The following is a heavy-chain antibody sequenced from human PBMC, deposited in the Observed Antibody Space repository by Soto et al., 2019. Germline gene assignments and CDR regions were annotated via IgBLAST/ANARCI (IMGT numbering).Heavy chain of an antibody. CDR2: INYSGST. V-gene: IGHV4-31*02. Sequence: SETLSLTCIVSGGSITSGGHYWTWTRQHPGKGLEWIGYINYSGSTYYNPSLKSRVTISVDTSKNHFSLKLSTVTAADSAVYYCARLHYDNSGWTYLFDPWGQGTLVT. D-gene: IGHD3-22*01. CDR3: ARLHYDNSGWTYLFDP. CDR1: GGSITSGGHY. J-gene: IGHJ5*02.